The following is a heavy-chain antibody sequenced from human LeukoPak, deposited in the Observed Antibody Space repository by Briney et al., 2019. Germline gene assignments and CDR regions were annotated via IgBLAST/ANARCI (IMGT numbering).Heavy chain of an antibody. V-gene: IGHV3-23*01. D-gene: IGHD5-24*01. J-gene: IGHJ4*02. CDR3: AKDPRVGSRVATPCH. Sequence: PGGSLRLSCAASGFIFSSYAMGWVRQAPGKGLEWVSAISGSGGSTYYADSVKGRFTISRDNSKSTLFLQMNSLRAEDTAVYYCAKDPRVGSRVATPCHWSQGTLVTVSS. CDR1: GFIFSSYA. CDR2: ISGSGGST.